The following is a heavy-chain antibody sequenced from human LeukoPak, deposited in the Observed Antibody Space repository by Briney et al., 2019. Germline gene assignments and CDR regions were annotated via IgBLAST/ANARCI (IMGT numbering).Heavy chain of an antibody. D-gene: IGHD1-1*01. Sequence: GGSLRLSCAASGFTFSSYWMHWVRQAPGKGLVWVSRINSDGSSTSYADSVKGRFTVSRDNAKNTLYLQMNSLRAEDTAVYYCARDGERSVGMDVWGQGTTVTVSS. V-gene: IGHV3-74*01. J-gene: IGHJ6*02. CDR2: INSDGSST. CDR3: ARDGERSVGMDV. CDR1: GFTFSSYW.